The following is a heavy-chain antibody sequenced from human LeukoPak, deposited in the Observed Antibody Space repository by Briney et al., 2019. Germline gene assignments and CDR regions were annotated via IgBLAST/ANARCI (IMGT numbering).Heavy chain of an antibody. CDR2: ISGSGGST. Sequence: GGSLRLSCAASGFTFSSYAMSWVRQAPGKGLEWVSAISGSGGSTYYADSVKGRFTISRDNSKNTLYLQMNSLRAEDTAVYYCAKAIRYYDFWSAPLDYWGQGTLVTVSS. CDR1: GFTFSSYA. J-gene: IGHJ4*02. V-gene: IGHV3-23*01. D-gene: IGHD3-3*01. CDR3: AKAIRYYDFWSAPLDY.